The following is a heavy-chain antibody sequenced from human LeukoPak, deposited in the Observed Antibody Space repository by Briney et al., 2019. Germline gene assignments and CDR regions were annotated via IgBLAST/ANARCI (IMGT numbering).Heavy chain of an antibody. Sequence: GASXXVXXKASXXTFXXXYMHWVRQAPGQGLEWMGIINPSGGSTSYAQKFQGRVTMTRDTSTSTVYMELSSLRSEDTAVYYCARGFSTIFGVVIPPDVWGKGTTVTVSS. CDR3: ARGFSTIFGVVIPPDV. CDR1: XXTFXXXY. CDR2: INPSGGST. V-gene: IGHV1-46*01. D-gene: IGHD3-3*01. J-gene: IGHJ6*04.